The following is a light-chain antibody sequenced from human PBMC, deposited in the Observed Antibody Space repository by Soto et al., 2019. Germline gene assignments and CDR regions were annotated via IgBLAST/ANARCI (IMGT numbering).Light chain of an antibody. Sequence: PGERATLSCRASRTVDGNYLAWYHQKPGQAPRLLIHSASTRAPGIPDRFSASGAGTDFTLPISRLEPEDSAVYYCQQYSASPRTFGPGTKVDIK. CDR2: SAS. J-gene: IGKJ3*01. V-gene: IGKV3-20*01. CDR1: RTVDGNY. CDR3: QQYSASPRT.